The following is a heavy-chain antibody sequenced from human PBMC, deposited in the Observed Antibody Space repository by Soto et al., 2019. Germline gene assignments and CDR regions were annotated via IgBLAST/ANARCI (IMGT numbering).Heavy chain of an antibody. CDR3: ARELGTTSSFDY. Sequence: QVQLVESGGGVVQPGRSLRLSCAASGFTLSTYAMSWVRQAPGKGLEWVAVISYDGSSKYYADSVTGRFTIYRDSSKNTLYLQMNSLRAEDTAVYYCARELGTTSSFDYWGQGTLVTVSS. D-gene: IGHD1-1*01. CDR1: GFTLSTYA. CDR2: ISYDGSSK. V-gene: IGHV3-30-3*01. J-gene: IGHJ4*02.